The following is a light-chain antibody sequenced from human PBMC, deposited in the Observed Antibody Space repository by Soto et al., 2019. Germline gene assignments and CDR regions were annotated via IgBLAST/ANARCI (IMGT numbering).Light chain of an antibody. Sequence: SYELTQPPSVSVSPGRTANITCSGDKLGDKYTCWYQQKPGQSPVLVIYQDTKRPSGIPERFSGSNSGNTATLTISGTQAMDEADYYCQAWDSSVVFGGGTKLTVL. J-gene: IGLJ2*01. CDR1: KLGDKY. CDR3: QAWDSSVV. CDR2: QDT. V-gene: IGLV3-1*01.